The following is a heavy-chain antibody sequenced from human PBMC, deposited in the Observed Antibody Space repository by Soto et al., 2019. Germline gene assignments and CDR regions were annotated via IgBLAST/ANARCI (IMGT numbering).Heavy chain of an antibody. CDR2: INAGNGNT. D-gene: IGHD3-10*01. V-gene: IGHV1-3*01. J-gene: IGHJ4*02. CDR1: GYTFTSYA. Sequence: ASVKVSCKASGYTFTSYAMHWVRQAPGQRLEWMGWINAGNGNTKYSQKFQGRVTITRDTSASTAYMELSSLRSEDTAVYYCAREYSNIGDFHYWGQATLVTVSS. CDR3: AREYSNIGDFHY.